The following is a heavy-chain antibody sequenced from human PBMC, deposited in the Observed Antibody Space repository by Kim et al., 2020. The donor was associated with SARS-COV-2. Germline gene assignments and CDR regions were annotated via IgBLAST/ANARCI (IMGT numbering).Heavy chain of an antibody. Sequence: GGSLRLSCAASGFIFSSYGMHWVRQAPGKGLDWVAVISYDGSNKYYADSVKGRFTISRDNSKNTVYLQMNSLRAEDTAVYYCARTYYDILTGYSYFDYWGQGILVTVSS. CDR3: ARTYYDILTGYSYFDY. D-gene: IGHD3-9*01. V-gene: IGHV3-30*03. J-gene: IGHJ4*02. CDR2: ISYDGSNK. CDR1: GFIFSSYG.